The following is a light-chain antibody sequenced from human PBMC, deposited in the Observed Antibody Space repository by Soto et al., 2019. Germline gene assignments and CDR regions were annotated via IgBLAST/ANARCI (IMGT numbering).Light chain of an antibody. CDR1: QXLLHSNTYNY. V-gene: IGKV2-28*01. CDR3: MQALQSLT. CDR2: FGS. Sequence: DIVMTQSPLSLSVTPGEPASISCRSRQXLLHSNTYNYLDWYVQKPGQSPQLLIYFGSNRAPGVPDRFSGSGSGTDFTLKINRVEAEDVGTYYCMQALQSLTFGQGTRLENK. J-gene: IGKJ5*01.